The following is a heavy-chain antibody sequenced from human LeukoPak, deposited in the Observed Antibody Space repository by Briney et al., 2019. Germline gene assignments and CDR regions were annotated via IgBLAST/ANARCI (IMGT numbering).Heavy chain of an antibody. Sequence: PETLSLTCAVSGGSISSSNWWSWVRQPPGKGLEWIGEIYHSGSTNYNPSLKSRVTISVDKSRNQFSLKLSSVTAADTAVYYCASLPQGPEGRDYWGQGTLVTVSS. CDR3: ASLPQGPEGRDY. V-gene: IGHV4-4*03. CDR2: IYHSGST. CDR1: GGSISSSNW. J-gene: IGHJ4*02.